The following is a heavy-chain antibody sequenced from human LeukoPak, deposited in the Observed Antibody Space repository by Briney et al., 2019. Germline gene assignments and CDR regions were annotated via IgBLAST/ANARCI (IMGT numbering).Heavy chain of an antibody. Sequence: RRSLRLSCAASGLTFSSYAMQWVRQVPGKVLEWVAFISYDGSNKYYADSGKGRFCISRDNSKNALYLQMTRLTAEDTAVYYCARVRWLVTIDALDIWGQGTMVTVSS. V-gene: IGHV3-30*04. CDR1: GLTFSSYA. CDR3: ARVRWLVTIDALDI. J-gene: IGHJ3*02. CDR2: ISYDGSNK. D-gene: IGHD6-19*01.